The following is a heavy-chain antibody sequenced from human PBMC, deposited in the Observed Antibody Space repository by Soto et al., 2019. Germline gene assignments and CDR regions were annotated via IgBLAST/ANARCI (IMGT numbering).Heavy chain of an antibody. Sequence: ASVKVSCKASGYTFSRYGIMWVRQAPGQGLEWMGWISAYNGNTNSTEKLRGRLTMTTDASTTTAYMELRSLRSDDTAIYYCARDQGFRVVINSNWFDPWGQGTLVTVSS. J-gene: IGHJ5*02. CDR1: GYTFSRYG. CDR3: ARDQGFRVVINSNWFDP. V-gene: IGHV1-18*01. CDR2: ISAYNGNT. D-gene: IGHD2-21*01.